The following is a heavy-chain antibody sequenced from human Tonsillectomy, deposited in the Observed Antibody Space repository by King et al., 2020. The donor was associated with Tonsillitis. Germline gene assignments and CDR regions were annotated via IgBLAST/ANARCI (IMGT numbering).Heavy chain of an antibody. CDR1: VGSISSSSYY. V-gene: IGHV4-39*01. J-gene: IGHJ3*02. CDR3: ARYRGGSGYYYDAFDI. D-gene: IGHD3-22*01. CDR2: ILFFVGT. Sequence: QLQESGPGLVKPLETLSLTCSVSVGSISSSSYYLGWIRPPAGQGLVWFWIILFFVGTYYNPSLKIRVTIAVDTSKNQFSPKLSSVTDADTAVYYCARYRGGSGYYYDAFDIWGQGTMVTVSS.